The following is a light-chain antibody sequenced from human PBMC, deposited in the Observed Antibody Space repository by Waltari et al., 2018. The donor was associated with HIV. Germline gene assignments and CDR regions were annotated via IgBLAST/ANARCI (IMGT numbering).Light chain of an antibody. CDR2: DDS. Sequence: SYVLTQPPSVSVASGQTANLTCAEGNIVAPIVHWYQQKPGQPPVLVVLDDSDRPSGIPDRFSGSKSGNTATLTISRGEAGDEADYYCQVWHSGSDGHGVFGGGTKLTVL. CDR3: QVWHSGSDGHGV. V-gene: IGLV3-21*02. CDR1: NIVAPI. J-gene: IGLJ3*02.